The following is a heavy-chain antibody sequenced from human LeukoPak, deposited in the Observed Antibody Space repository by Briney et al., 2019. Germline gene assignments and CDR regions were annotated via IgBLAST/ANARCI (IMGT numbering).Heavy chain of an antibody. CDR2: INHSGST. V-gene: IGHV4-34*01. D-gene: IGHD6-19*01. CDR1: GGSFSGYY. CDR3: ARDFYSSGWVEY. J-gene: IGHJ4*02. Sequence: SETLSLTCAVYGGSFSGYYWSWIRQPPGKGLEWIGEINHSGSTNYNPSLKSRVTISVDTSKNQFSLKLSSVTAADTAVYYCARDFYSSGWVEYWGQGTLVTVSS.